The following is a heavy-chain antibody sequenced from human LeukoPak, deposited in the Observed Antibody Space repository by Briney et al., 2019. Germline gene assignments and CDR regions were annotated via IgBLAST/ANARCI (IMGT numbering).Heavy chain of an antibody. J-gene: IGHJ4*02. CDR2: INPNNGAT. CDR1: GYTFTDYY. D-gene: IGHD1-26*01. Sequence: ASVKVSCKASGYTFTDYYMHRVRQAPGQGLEWMGRINPNNGATNYAQKLQGRVTITGDTSISTAYMELSSLRSDDTAVYYCTRESGSYHGNDYWGQGTLVTVSS. V-gene: IGHV1-2*06. CDR3: TRESGSYHGNDY.